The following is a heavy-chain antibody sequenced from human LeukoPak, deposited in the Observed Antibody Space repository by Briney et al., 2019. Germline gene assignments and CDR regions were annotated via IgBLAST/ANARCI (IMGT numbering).Heavy chain of an antibody. CDR1: GYSFTSYW. Sequence: GESLKISCKGSGYSFTSYWIAWVRQMPGKGLEWMGIIYPGDSDTRYSPSFQGQVTISADKSISTAYLQWSSLKASDTAMYYCARTGLWFGELFNYYYGMDVWGQGTTVTVSS. CDR3: ARTGLWFGELFNYYYGMDV. D-gene: IGHD3-10*01. CDR2: IYPGDSDT. J-gene: IGHJ6*02. V-gene: IGHV5-51*01.